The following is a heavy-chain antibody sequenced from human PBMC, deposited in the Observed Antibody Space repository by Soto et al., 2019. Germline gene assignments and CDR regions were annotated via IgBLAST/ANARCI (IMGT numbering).Heavy chain of an antibody. V-gene: IGHV1-2*02. D-gene: IGHD3-22*01. CDR1: GYTFTGYY. CDR3: ARVYYDSSGYYPHRMAKINWFDP. Sequence: ASVKVSCKASGYTFTGYYMHWVRQAPGQGLEWMGWINPNSGGTNYAQKFQGRVTMTRDTSISTAYMELSRLRSDDMAVYYCARVYYDSSGYYPHRMAKINWFDPWGQGTLVTVSS. J-gene: IGHJ5*02. CDR2: INPNSGGT.